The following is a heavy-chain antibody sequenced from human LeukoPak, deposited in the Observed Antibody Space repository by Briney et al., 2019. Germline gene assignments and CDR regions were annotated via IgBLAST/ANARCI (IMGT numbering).Heavy chain of an antibody. Sequence: SETLSLTCTVSGGSISSGDYYWSWIRQPPGKGLEWIGSIHESGSTYYNPSLKSRVTISVDTSKNQFSLKLSSVTAADTAVSYCTSTPHPNGYCTSTSCPDYWGQGTLVTVPS. CDR1: GGSISSGDYY. D-gene: IGHD2-2*01. CDR3: TSTPHPNGYCTSTSCPDY. V-gene: IGHV4-39*01. CDR2: IHESGST. J-gene: IGHJ4*02.